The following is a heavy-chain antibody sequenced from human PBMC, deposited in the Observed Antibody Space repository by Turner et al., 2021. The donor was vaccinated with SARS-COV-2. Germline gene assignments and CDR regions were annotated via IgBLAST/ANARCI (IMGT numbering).Heavy chain of an antibody. V-gene: IGHV1-8*01. CDR1: GYTFTKYA. Sequence: QVQLVQSGAEVKKPGASVKVSCKASGYTFTKYAINWVRQATGQGLEWMGWMSPNSGNTGYAQKFQGRVTMTRNPSISTAYMELSSLRSEDTAVYYCARGMFRFGGVIVRPFDYWGQGTLVSVSS. J-gene: IGHJ4*02. D-gene: IGHD3-16*02. CDR3: ARGMFRFGGVIVRPFDY. CDR2: MSPNSGNT.